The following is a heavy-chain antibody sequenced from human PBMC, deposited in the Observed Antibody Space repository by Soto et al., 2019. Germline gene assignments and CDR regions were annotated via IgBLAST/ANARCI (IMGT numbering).Heavy chain of an antibody. CDR1: GGSFSTGGHY. CDR3: ARGRAFDHWTDYQRVHLDS. CDR2: IYQTGRT. D-gene: IGHD3-3*01. Sequence: QLQLQESGLGLVKPSQTLSLTCAISGGSFSTGGHYWNWIRQPPGRGLQWIGYIYQTGRTSYNPSLESRVAISRDRSKTQISLKLRSVTAADTAVYYCARGRAFDHWTDYQRVHLDSWGQGILVTVSS. J-gene: IGHJ4*02. V-gene: IGHV4-30-2*01.